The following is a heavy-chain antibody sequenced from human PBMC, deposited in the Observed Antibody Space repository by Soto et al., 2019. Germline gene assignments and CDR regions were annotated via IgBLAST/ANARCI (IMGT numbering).Heavy chain of an antibody. V-gene: IGHV3-23*01. CDR3: AKNTVIGYYYFYCIDV. Sequence: EVQLLESGGGLVQPGGSLRLSCAASGFTFSSYAMSWVRQAPGKGLEWVSAISGSGGSTYYADSVKGRFTISGDNSKNKQYLQMNSVRDEDTSVYCCAKNTVIGYYYFYCIDVWGQGRTLTVSS. CDR1: GFTFSSYA. D-gene: IGHD4-4*01. J-gene: IGHJ6*02. CDR2: ISGSGGST.